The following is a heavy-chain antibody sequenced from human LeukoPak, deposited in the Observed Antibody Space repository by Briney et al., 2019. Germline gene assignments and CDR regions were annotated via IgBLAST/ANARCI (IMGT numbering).Heavy chain of an antibody. J-gene: IGHJ4*02. CDR1: GGSIVSSTFY. Sequence: PSETLSLTCSVSGGSIVSSTFYWGWVRQRPGKGLEWIGIIHHSGSTYYNSSLKSRVTISVDTSKNTLSLKLNSVTAADTAVYYCARENWRDGYVGSKWGQGTLVTVSS. D-gene: IGHD5-24*01. CDR2: IHHSGST. CDR3: ARENWRDGYVGSK. V-gene: IGHV4-39*07.